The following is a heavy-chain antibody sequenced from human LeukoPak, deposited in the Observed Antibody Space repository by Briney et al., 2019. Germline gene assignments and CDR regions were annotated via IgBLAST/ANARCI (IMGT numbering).Heavy chain of an antibody. CDR2: MNPNSGNT. CDR1: GYTFTSYD. Sequence: ASVKVSCKASGYTFTSYDINWVRPATGQGLEWMGWMNPNSGNTGYAQKFQGRVTMTRNTSISTAYMELSSLRSEDTAVYYCARAKKQWLVRYYFDYWGQGTLVTVSS. CDR3: ARAKKQWLVRYYFDY. D-gene: IGHD6-19*01. V-gene: IGHV1-8*01. J-gene: IGHJ4*02.